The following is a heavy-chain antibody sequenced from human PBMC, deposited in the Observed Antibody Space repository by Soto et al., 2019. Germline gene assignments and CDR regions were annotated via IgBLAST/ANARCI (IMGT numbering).Heavy chain of an antibody. D-gene: IGHD3-3*01. CDR2: INHSGST. Sequence: PSETLSLTCAVYGGSFSGYYWSWIRQPPGKGLEWIGEINHSGSTNYNPSLKSRVTISVDTSKNQFSLKLSSVTAADTAVYYCARANLYYDFWRGYYTGWFDPWGQGTLVTGSS. J-gene: IGHJ5*02. CDR1: GGSFSGYY. CDR3: ARANLYYDFWRGYYTGWFDP. V-gene: IGHV4-34*01.